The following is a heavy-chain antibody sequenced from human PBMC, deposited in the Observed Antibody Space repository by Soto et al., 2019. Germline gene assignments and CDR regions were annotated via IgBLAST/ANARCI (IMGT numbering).Heavy chain of an antibody. J-gene: IGHJ3*02. V-gene: IGHV4-31*03. Sequence: NPSETLSLTCTVSGGSISSGGYYWSWIRQHPGKGLEWIGYIYYSGSTYYNPSLKSRVTISVDTSKNQFSLKLSSVTAADTAVYYCARPFNGGNSVTDAFDIWGQVTMVTVSS. D-gene: IGHD2-21*02. CDR3: ARPFNGGNSVTDAFDI. CDR2: IYYSGST. CDR1: GGSISSGGYY.